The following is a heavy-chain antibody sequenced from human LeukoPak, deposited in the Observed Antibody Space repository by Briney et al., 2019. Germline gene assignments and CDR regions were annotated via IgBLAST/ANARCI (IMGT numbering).Heavy chain of an antibody. Sequence: SETLSLTCAVYGGSFSGYYWSWIRQPPGKGLEWIGEINHSGSTNYNPSLKSRVTISVDTSKNQFSLKLSSVTAADTAVYYCARGRGYCSSTSCPRGYWYFDLRGRGTLVTVSS. J-gene: IGHJ2*01. CDR2: INHSGST. D-gene: IGHD2-2*01. V-gene: IGHV4-34*01. CDR1: GGSFSGYY. CDR3: ARGRGYCSSTSCPRGYWYFDL.